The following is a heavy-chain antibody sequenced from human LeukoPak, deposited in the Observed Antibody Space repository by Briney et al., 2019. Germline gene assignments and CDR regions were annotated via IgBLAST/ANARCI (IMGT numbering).Heavy chain of an antibody. CDR1: GFTLSSHW. J-gene: IGHJ6*03. Sequence: GGSLRLSCAASGFTLSSHWVTWVRQAPGKGLEWVANIKQDGSEKYYVDSVKGRFTISRDNAKNSLYLQMNSLRAEDTAVYYCATVRSNYYYYYMDVWGKGTTVTVSS. CDR2: IKQDGSEK. V-gene: IGHV3-7*01. D-gene: IGHD1-14*01. CDR3: ATVRSNYYYYYMDV.